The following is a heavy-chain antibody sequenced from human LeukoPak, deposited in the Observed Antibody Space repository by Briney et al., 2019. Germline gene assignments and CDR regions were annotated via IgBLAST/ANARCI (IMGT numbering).Heavy chain of an antibody. CDR1: GGSISNYF. D-gene: IGHD3-3*01. Sequence: SETLSLTCTVSGGSISNYFWSWIRQSPGKGLEWMGYISYSGSTNYNPSLKSRVTISVDTSKNQFSLKLGSVTAADTAVYYCARTPTIFGVASFDYWGQGTLVTVSS. CDR3: ARTPTIFGVASFDY. CDR2: ISYSGST. J-gene: IGHJ4*02. V-gene: IGHV4-59*01.